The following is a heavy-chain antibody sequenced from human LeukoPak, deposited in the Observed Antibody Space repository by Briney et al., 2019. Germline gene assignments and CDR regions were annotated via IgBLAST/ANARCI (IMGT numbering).Heavy chain of an antibody. D-gene: IGHD5-24*01. CDR2: ISDSGGRT. CDR3: ASDPRDGGQNV. J-gene: IGHJ6*04. Sequence: GGSLRLSCAASGFTFSNYAMSWVRQAPGKGLEWVSSISDSGGRTYHADSVKGRFTFSRDKSKNTLYLQMNSLRPEDSAVYFCASDPRDGGQNVWGKGTTVTVSS. V-gene: IGHV3-23*01. CDR1: GFTFSNYA.